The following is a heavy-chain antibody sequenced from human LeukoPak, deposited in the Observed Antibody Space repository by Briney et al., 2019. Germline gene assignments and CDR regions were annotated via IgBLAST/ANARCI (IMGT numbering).Heavy chain of an antibody. J-gene: IGHJ3*02. Sequence: GGSLRLSCAASGFTVSSIYMSWVRQAPGKGLEWVSVIYSGGSTYYADSVKGRFTISRDNSKNTLYLQMNSLRAEDTAVYYCARATGPADAFDIWGQGTMVTVSS. V-gene: IGHV3-53*01. CDR1: GFTVSSIY. CDR2: IYSGGST. CDR3: ARATGPADAFDI.